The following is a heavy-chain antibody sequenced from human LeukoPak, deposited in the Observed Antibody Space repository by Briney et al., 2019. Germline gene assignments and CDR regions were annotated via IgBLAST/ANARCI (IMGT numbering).Heavy chain of an antibody. Sequence: ASVKVSCKASGYTFTGYYMHWVRQAPGQGLEWMGRINPNSGGTNYAQKFQGRVTMTRDTSISTAYMELSRLRSDDTAVYYCARESPSAGAARRHDHQNWFDPWGQGTLVTVSS. CDR3: ARESPSAGAARRHDHQNWFDP. CDR2: INPNSGGT. J-gene: IGHJ5*02. D-gene: IGHD6-6*01. V-gene: IGHV1-2*06. CDR1: GYTFTGYY.